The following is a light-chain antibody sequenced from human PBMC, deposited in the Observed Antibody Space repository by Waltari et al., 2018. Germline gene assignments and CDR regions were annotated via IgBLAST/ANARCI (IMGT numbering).Light chain of an antibody. CDR1: QSVSSSF. Sequence: EIVLTQSPGTLSLSPGERATLSCRASQSVSSSFLAWYQQKPGQAPRLLIYGASSRATCIPDRFSGSASGTDFTLTISRLEPEDFAVFYCQHYGTFGQGTMVEIK. CDR2: GAS. V-gene: IGKV3-20*01. CDR3: QHYGT. J-gene: IGKJ1*01.